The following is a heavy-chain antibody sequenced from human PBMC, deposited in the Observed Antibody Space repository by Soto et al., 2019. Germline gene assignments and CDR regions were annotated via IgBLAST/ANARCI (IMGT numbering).Heavy chain of an antibody. Sequence: QVQLQESGPGLVKPSETLSLTCTVSGGSISSYYWSWIRQPPGKGLEWIGYIYYSGSTNYNPSLMSRVTISVDATKNQCSLKLSSVTAADTAVYYCARGLRYCSGGSCYSGRDFDYWGQGTLVTVSS. V-gene: IGHV4-59*01. CDR1: GGSISSYY. CDR3: ARGLRYCSGGSCYSGRDFDY. D-gene: IGHD2-15*01. CDR2: IYYSGST. J-gene: IGHJ4*02.